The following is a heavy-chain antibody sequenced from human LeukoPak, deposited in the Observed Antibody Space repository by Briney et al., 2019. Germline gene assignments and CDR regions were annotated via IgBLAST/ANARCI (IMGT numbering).Heavy chain of an antibody. D-gene: IGHD2-2*01. Sequence: PGGSLRLSCAASGFTFSSYSMNWVRQAPGKGLEWVSSISSSSSYIYYADSVKGRFTISRDNAKNSLYLQMNSLRAEDTAVYYCATELPGSSTYLQHWGQGTLVTVSS. CDR1: GFTFSSYS. V-gene: IGHV3-21*01. CDR3: ATELPGSSTYLQH. CDR2: ISSSSSYI. J-gene: IGHJ1*01.